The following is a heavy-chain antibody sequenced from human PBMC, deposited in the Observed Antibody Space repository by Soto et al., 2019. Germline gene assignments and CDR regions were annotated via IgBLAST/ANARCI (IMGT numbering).Heavy chain of an antibody. CDR3: ARFSGGSYNTYYFYYGMDV. J-gene: IGHJ6*02. CDR2: ISAYNGNT. Sequence: QVQLVQSGAEVKKPGASVKVSCKASGYTFTSYGISWVRQAPGQGLDWMGWISAYNGNTKYAQDLQGRVTMTTDTSTSTAYMEQRSLRSDDTAVYYCARFSGGSYNTYYFYYGMDVWGQGTTVTVSS. V-gene: IGHV1-18*01. CDR1: GYTFTSYG. D-gene: IGHD2-15*01.